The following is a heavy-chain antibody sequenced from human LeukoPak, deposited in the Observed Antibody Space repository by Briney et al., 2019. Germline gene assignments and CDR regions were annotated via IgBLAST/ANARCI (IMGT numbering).Heavy chain of an antibody. CDR1: GFTFSSYW. Sequence: GGSLRLSCAASGFTFSSYWMSWVRQAPGKGLEWVANIKQDGSEKYYVDSVKGRFTISRDNAKNSLYLQMNSLRAENTAVYYCASLSPTPYNYYYYGMDVWGQGTTVTVSS. D-gene: IGHD3-9*01. V-gene: IGHV3-7*01. CDR2: IKQDGSEK. CDR3: ASLSPTPYNYYYYGMDV. J-gene: IGHJ6*02.